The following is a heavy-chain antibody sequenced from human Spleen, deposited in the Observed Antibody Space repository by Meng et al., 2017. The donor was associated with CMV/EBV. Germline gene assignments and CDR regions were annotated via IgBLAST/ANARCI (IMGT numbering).Heavy chain of an antibody. V-gene: IGHV3-15*01. Sequence: GESLKISCAASGFTFSNAWMSWVRQAPGKGLEWVGRIKSKTDGGTTDYAAPVKVRFTISRDDSKNTLYLQMNSLKNEDTAVYYCRVVPAAILYYFDYWGQGTLVTVSS. CDR2: IKSKTDGGTT. CDR3: RVVPAAILYYFDY. D-gene: IGHD2-2*01. J-gene: IGHJ4*02. CDR1: GFTFSNAW.